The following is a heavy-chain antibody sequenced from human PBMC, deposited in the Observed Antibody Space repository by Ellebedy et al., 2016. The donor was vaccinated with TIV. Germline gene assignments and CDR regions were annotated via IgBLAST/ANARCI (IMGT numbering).Heavy chain of an antibody. J-gene: IGHJ3*02. CDR3: TRDQNYDFWSLAFDI. D-gene: IGHD3-3*01. CDR2: SGTAGDT. Sequence: GESLKISCAASGFTFSSYDMHWVRQVTGKGLEWVSASGTAGDTYYPGSVKGRFTISRENAKNSLYLQMNSLRAGDTAVYYCTRDQNYDFWSLAFDIWGQGTMVTVSS. V-gene: IGHV3-13*01. CDR1: GFTFSSYD.